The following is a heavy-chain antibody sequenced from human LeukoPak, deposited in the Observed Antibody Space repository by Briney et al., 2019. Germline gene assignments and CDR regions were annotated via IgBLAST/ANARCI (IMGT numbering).Heavy chain of an antibody. V-gene: IGHV4-4*02. CDR1: GGSISSSNW. Sequence: SETLSLTCTVSGGSISSSNWWSWVRQPPGKGLEWIGEIYHSGSTNYNPSLKSRVTMSVDTSKNQFSLKLSSVTAADTAVYYCARALGVVVTARPRAFYGMDVWGQGTTVTVSS. CDR3: ARALGVVVTARPRAFYGMDV. J-gene: IGHJ6*02. CDR2: IYHSGST. D-gene: IGHD2-21*02.